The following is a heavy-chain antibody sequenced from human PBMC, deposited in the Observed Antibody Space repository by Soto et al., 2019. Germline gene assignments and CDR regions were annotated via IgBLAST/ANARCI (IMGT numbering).Heavy chain of an antibody. D-gene: IGHD4-17*01. CDR3: AGGSLATTVTTDY. CDR1: GGSISSYY. CDR2: IYYSGST. J-gene: IGHJ4*02. Sequence: SETLSLTCTVSGGSISSYYWSWIRQPPGKGLEWIGYIYYSGSTNYNPSLKSRVTISVDTSKNQFSLKLSSVTAADTAVYYCAGGSLATTVTTDYWGQGTLVTVSS. V-gene: IGHV4-59*01.